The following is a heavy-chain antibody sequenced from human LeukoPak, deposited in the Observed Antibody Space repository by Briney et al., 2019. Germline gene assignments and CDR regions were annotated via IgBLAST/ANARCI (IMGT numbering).Heavy chain of an antibody. CDR2: INWNGGST. CDR1: GFTFDDYG. Sequence: GGSLRLSCAASGFTFDDYGMSWVRQAPGKGLEWVSGINWNGGSTGYADSVKVRFTISRDNAKNSLYLQMNSLRAEDTALYYCARVDSSGSFGYYYYYMDVWGKGTTVTVSS. J-gene: IGHJ6*03. D-gene: IGHD6-19*01. CDR3: ARVDSSGSFGYYYYYMDV. V-gene: IGHV3-20*04.